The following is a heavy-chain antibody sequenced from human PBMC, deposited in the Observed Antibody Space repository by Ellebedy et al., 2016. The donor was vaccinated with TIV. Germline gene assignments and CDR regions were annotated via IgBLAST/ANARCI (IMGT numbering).Heavy chain of an antibody. CDR2: ISFDGGTK. Sequence: PGGSLRLSCASSGFTFRTYGMHWVRQAPGKGLEWVAVISFDGGTKHYADSVKGRFTISRDNSKDTLYLQMNSLRAEDTAVYHCARYGGAVASGAYYYNGMDVWGQGTTVTVSS. V-gene: IGHV3-30-3*01. CDR1: GFTFRTYG. D-gene: IGHD4-23*01. J-gene: IGHJ6*02. CDR3: ARYGGAVASGAYYYNGMDV.